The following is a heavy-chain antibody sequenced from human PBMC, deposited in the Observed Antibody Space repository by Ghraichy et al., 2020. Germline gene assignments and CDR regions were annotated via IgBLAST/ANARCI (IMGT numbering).Heavy chain of an antibody. V-gene: IGHV4-30-4*01. CDR2: IYYSGST. CDR1: GGSISSGDYY. D-gene: IGHD2-21*02. Sequence: SLNISCTVSGGSISSGDYYWSWIRQPPGKGLEWIGYIYYSGSTYYTPSLKSRVTMSVDTSNNQFSLKLSSVTAADTAVYYCAREYCGGDCYSRYYSHYFGMDVWGQGTTVIVSS. CDR3: AREYCGGDCYSRYYSHYFGMDV. J-gene: IGHJ6*02.